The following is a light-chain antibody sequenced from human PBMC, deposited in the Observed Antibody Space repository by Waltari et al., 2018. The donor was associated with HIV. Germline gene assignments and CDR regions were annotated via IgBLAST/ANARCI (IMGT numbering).Light chain of an antibody. CDR2: EVT. V-gene: IGLV2-8*01. CDR1: SNDVGAYDY. CDR3: ASYVDNDGLF. Sequence: QSALTQPPSASGSPGQSVTISCTGTSNDVGAYDYVSWYQQHPGRAPKLLIYEVTKRPSGVPDRFSGSKSDNTASLTVSGLQAEDDGHYYCASYVDNDGLFVGGGTKLTVL. J-gene: IGLJ2*01.